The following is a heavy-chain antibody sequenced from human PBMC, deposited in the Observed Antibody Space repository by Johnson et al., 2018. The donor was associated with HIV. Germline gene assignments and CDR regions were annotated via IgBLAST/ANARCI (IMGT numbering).Heavy chain of an antibody. D-gene: IGHD6-25*01. CDR3: AKRGDSSGDAFDI. J-gene: IGHJ3*02. V-gene: IGHV3-30*02. Sequence: VQLVESGGGVVQPGGSLRLSCAASGFTFSSYGMHWVRQAPGKGLEWVAFIRYAGSNKYYADSVKGRFTISRDNAKNTLYLQMNSLRAEDTAVYYCAKRGDSSGDAFDIWGQGTMVTVSS. CDR1: GFTFSSYG. CDR2: IRYAGSNK.